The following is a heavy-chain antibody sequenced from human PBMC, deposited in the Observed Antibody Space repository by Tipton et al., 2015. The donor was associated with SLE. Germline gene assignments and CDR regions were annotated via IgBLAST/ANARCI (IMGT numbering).Heavy chain of an antibody. CDR2: IYHSGST. D-gene: IGHD4-17*01. V-gene: IGHV4-38-2*02. J-gene: IGHJ1*01. CDR1: GGSISSHY. CDR3: ARPMDYAGYFQH. Sequence: LRLSCTVSGGSISSHYWGWIRQPPGKGLGWIGSIYHSGSTYYNPPLKSRVTISVDTSKNQFSLKLSSVTAADTAVYYCARPMDYAGYFQHWGQGTLVTVSS.